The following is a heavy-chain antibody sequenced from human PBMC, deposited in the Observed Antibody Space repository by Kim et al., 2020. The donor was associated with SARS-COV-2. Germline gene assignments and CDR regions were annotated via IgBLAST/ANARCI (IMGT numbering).Heavy chain of an antibody. V-gene: IGHV4-34*01. J-gene: IGHJ3*02. CDR1: GGSFSGYY. CDR2: INHSGST. D-gene: IGHD6-19*01. CDR3: ARRRRPTGYSSGWYRDAFDI. Sequence: SETLSLTCAVYGGSFSGYYWSWIRQPPGKGLEWIGEINHSGSTNYNPSLKSRVTISVDTSKNQCSLKLSSVTAADTAVYYCARRRRPTGYSSGWYRDAFDIWGQGTMGTVSS.